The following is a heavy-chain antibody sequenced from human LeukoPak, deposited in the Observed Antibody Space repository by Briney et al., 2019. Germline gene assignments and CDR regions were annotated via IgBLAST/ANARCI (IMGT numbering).Heavy chain of an antibody. CDR1: GFTFTGHS. D-gene: IGHD2-15*01. J-gene: IGHJ4*02. CDR3: AREKQSGGTPCDY. V-gene: IGHV3-30*04. CDR2: VGNGEKTK. Sequence: GGSLRLSCVASGFTFTGHSMHWVRQAPGKGLEWVAVVGNGEKTKFYADSMKGRFTVSRDNSKNTVYLQMHSLRDEDTAVYYCAREKQSGGTPCDYWGQGSLVTVSS.